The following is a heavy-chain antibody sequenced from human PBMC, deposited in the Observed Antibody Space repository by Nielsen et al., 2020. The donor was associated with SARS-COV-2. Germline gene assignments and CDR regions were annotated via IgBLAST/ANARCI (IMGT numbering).Heavy chain of an antibody. V-gene: IGHV1-69*01. CDR2: IIPIFKTE. CDR3: ARGPAGVNANYYYYYHIDV. Sequence: WVRQAPGQGLEWMGGIIPIFKTENYAQKFQGGVTITADESTSTAYMELSSLTSDDTAVYYCARGPAGVNANYYYYYHIDVWGKGTTVTVSS. J-gene: IGHJ6*03.